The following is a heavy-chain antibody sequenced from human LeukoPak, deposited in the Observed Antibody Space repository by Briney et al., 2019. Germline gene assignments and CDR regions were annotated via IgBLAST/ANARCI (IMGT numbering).Heavy chain of an antibody. J-gene: IGHJ4*02. D-gene: IGHD1-26*01. CDR3: ASQSSGSSTRAPDI. Sequence: GGSLRLSCATPGGTFSSYSLNWVRQAPGKGLEWASYISSSSRTKYYADSVKGRFIISRDNANSSLYLQMNSLRAEDTALYYCASQSSGSSTRAPDIWGQGTLVTVSS. CDR1: GGTFSSYS. V-gene: IGHV3-48*04. CDR2: ISSSSRTK.